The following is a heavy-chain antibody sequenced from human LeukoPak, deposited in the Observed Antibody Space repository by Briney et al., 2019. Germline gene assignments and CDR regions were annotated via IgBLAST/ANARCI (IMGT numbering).Heavy chain of an antibody. Sequence: KTGGSLRLSCAASGFTFSSHTINWVRQAPGKGLEWVSSISRSSIYVFYTDSLEGRFTIFRDDAKKSLYLQMNRLRPEDTAVYYCARNPVAGMSWYFDLWGRGTLVTVSS. CDR3: ARNPVAGMSWYFDL. CDR2: ISRSSIYV. CDR1: GFTFSSHT. J-gene: IGHJ2*01. D-gene: IGHD6-19*01. V-gene: IGHV3-21*01.